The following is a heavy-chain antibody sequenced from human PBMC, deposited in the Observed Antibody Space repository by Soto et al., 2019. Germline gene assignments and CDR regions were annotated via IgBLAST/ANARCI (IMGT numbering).Heavy chain of an antibody. CDR1: GFTFSSYD. CDR3: ARVSYSSSSGDGYFDY. Sequence: GGSLRLSCAASGFTFSSYDMHWVRQATGKGLEWVSAIGTAGDTYYPGSVKGRFTISRENAKNSLYLQMNSLRAGDTAVYYCARVSYSSSSGDGYFDYWGQGTLVTVSS. CDR2: IGTAGDT. V-gene: IGHV3-13*01. J-gene: IGHJ4*02. D-gene: IGHD6-6*01.